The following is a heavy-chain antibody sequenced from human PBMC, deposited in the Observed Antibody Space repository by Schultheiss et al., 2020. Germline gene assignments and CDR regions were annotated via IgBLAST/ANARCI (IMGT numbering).Heavy chain of an antibody. CDR1: GGSISSYY. J-gene: IGHJ4*02. V-gene: IGHV4-59*01. CDR2: MYESGGA. Sequence: SQTLSLTCTVSGGSISSYYWNWIRQSPGKGLEWLGYMYESGGANYNPSLKSRVTISLDKSKNQISLDLTSVTAADTAVYYCARGLGSGYYSPLGYWGQGNLGTVSS. CDR3: ARGLGSGYYSPLGY. D-gene: IGHD3-22*01.